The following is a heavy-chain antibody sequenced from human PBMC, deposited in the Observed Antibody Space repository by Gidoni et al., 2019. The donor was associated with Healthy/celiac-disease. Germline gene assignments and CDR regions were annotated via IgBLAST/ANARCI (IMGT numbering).Heavy chain of an antibody. CDR3: ARLGRESSLGMDV. Sequence: QVQLQESVPGLVKPSGTLSLTCAVSGRSISSSNWWRWVSQPPGKGLGWIGEIYHSGSTNYNPSLKSRVTISVDKSKNQFSLKLSSVTAADTAVYYCARLGRESSLGMDVWGQGTTVTVSS. J-gene: IGHJ6*02. V-gene: IGHV4-4*02. D-gene: IGHD3-10*01. CDR1: GRSISSSNW. CDR2: IYHSGST.